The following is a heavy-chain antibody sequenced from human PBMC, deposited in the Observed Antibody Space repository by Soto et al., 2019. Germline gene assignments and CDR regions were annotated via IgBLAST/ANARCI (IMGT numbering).Heavy chain of an antibody. CDR2: INHSGST. CDR1: GGSFSGYY. V-gene: IGHV4-34*01. CDR3: ERLGYCSGGSCYRPFDY. J-gene: IGHJ4*02. Sequence: SETLSLTCAVYGGSFSGYYWSWIREPPGKGLEWIGEINHSGSTNYNPSLKSRVTISVDTSKNQFSLKLSSVTAADTAVYYCERLGYCSGGSCYRPFDYWGQGTLVTVSS. D-gene: IGHD2-15*01.